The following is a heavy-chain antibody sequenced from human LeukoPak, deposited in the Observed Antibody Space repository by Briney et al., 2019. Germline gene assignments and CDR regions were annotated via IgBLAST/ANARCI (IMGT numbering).Heavy chain of an antibody. CDR3: ARDRDSGYDDDAFDI. J-gene: IGHJ3*02. V-gene: IGHV3-53*01. Sequence: GGSLRLSCAASGFSVSNKFMSWVRQAPGKGLEWVSVLYSGGSTYYADSVKGRFTISRDNSKSTLYLQMNSLRADDTAVYYCARDRDSGYDDDAFDIWGQGTMVTVSS. CDR2: LYSGGST. D-gene: IGHD5-12*01. CDR1: GFSVSNKF.